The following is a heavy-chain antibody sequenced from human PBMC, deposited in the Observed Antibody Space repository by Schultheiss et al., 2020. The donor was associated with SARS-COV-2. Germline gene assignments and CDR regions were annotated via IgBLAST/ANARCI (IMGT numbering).Heavy chain of an antibody. CDR3: ARGGSYRVYYYYYMDV. Sequence: SETLSLTCTVSGGSISSGGYYWSWIRQHPGKGLEWIGYIYYSGSTYYNPSLKSRVTISVDTSKNQFSLKLSSVTAADTAVYYCARGGSYRVYYYYYMDVWGKGTTVTVSS. CDR2: IYYSGST. CDR1: GGSISSGGYY. D-gene: IGHD1-26*01. J-gene: IGHJ6*03. V-gene: IGHV4-31*03.